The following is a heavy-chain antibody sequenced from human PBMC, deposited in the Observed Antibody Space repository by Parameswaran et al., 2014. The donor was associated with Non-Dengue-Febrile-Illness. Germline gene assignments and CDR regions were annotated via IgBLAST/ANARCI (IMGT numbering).Heavy chain of an antibody. CDR3: ANSRGSYAGRFDY. CDR2: INPSGGST. D-gene: IGHD1-26*01. V-gene: IGHV1-46*01. Sequence: WVRQAPGQGLEWMGIINPSGGSTSYAQKFQGRVTMTRDTSTSTVYMELSSLRSEDTAVYYCANSRGSYAGRFDYWGQGTLVTVSS. J-gene: IGHJ4*02.